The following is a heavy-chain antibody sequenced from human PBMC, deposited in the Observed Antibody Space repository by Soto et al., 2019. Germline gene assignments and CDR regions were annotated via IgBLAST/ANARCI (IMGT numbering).Heavy chain of an antibody. D-gene: IGHD3-3*01. CDR2: IDYSGTT. CDR1: GVSISSVDYY. Sequence: QMQLQESGPGLVKPSQTLSLTCTVSGVSISSVDYYWTWIRQSPGKGLEWIGCIDYSGTTYYNPSLKSRVTISEDTSTNQFSLKLTSVAAADTAMYYCASFGVASMNWFDPWGQGTLVIVSS. V-gene: IGHV4-30-4*01. CDR3: ASFGVASMNWFDP. J-gene: IGHJ5*02.